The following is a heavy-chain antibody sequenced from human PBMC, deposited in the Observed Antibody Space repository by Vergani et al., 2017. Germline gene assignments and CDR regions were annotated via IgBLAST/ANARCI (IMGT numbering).Heavy chain of an antibody. J-gene: IGHJ4*02. CDR3: ARLGYGDYDPAYYFDY. D-gene: IGHD4-17*01. CDR2: ISSSSSTI. Sequence: EVQLVESGGGLVQPGGSLRLSCAASGFTFSSYSMNWVRQAPGKGLDWVSYISSSSSTIYYADSVKGRFTISRDNAKNSLYLQMNSLRAEDTAVYYCARLGYGDYDPAYYFDYWGQGTLDTVSS. V-gene: IGHV3-48*04. CDR1: GFTFSSYS.